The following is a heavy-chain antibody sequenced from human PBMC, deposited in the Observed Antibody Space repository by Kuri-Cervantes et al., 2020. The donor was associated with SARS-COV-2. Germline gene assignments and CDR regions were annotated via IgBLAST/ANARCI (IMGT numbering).Heavy chain of an antibody. V-gene: IGHV3-23*01. D-gene: IGHD3-10*02. Sequence: GESLKISCAGSGFTFSSYAMSWVRQAPTKGLEWVSAISGSGDIPYYGDSVQGRFTISRDNSKNTLYLQMNSLRAEDTAVYYCAKYLVRGGLNWFDPWGQGTQVTVSS. CDR1: GFTFSSYA. CDR2: ISGSGDIP. J-gene: IGHJ5*02. CDR3: AKYLVRGGLNWFDP.